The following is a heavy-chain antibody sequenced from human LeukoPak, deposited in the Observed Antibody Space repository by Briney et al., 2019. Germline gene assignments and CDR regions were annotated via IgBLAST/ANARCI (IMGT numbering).Heavy chain of an antibody. Sequence: RASVKVSCKASGGTFSRYAISWVRQAPGQGLEWMGGIIPIFGTANYAQKFQGRVTITADESTSTAYMELSSLRSEDTAVYYCAVGEAAVTTDYYFDYWGQGTLVTVSS. J-gene: IGHJ4*02. CDR3: AVGEAAVTTDYYFDY. CDR1: GGTFSRYA. D-gene: IGHD4-17*01. V-gene: IGHV1-69*13. CDR2: IIPIFGTA.